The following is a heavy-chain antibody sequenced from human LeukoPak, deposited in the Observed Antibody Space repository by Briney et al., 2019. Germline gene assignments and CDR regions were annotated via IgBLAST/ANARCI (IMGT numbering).Heavy chain of an antibody. CDR2: ISSSTSTI. J-gene: IGHJ6*03. CDR1: GFSLSSFQ. V-gene: IGHV3-48*03. CDR3: ARVRGGWYMDV. Sequence: GGSLRLSCPDTGFSLSSFQMNGVRQAQGKGLELVSFISSSTSTIYYADSVKGRFTISRDNAKNSLYLQMSSLRAEDTAVYYCARVRGGWYMDVWGKGTTVTVSS. D-gene: IGHD6-19*01.